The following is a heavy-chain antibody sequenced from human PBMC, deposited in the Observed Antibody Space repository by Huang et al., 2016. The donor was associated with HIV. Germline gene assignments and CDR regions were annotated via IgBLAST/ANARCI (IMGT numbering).Heavy chain of an antibody. CDR3: AREAAGSCSDYISRFDY. CDR2: ISPIFRTA. CDR1: GGTFSSYA. D-gene: IGHD5-12*01. V-gene: IGHV1-69*01. J-gene: IGHJ4*02. Sequence: QVHLVQSGAEVTKPGYSVTMSCRASGGTFSSYAITWVRQAPGQVREWVGQISPIFRTANYSQKFQGRVTITAVESTNTVLMEMRSRRSADTAVYYCAREAAGSCSDYISRFDYWGQGSPVTVSS.